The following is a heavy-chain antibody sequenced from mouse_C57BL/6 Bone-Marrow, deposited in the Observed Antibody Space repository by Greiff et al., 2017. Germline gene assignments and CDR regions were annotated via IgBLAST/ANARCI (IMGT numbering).Heavy chain of an antibody. CDR3: AIEFITTVVADY. J-gene: IGHJ2*01. CDR2: IHPSDSDT. CDR1: GYTFPSSW. V-gene: IGHV1-74*01. Sequence: QVQLQQPGAELVKPGASVRVSSKASGYTFPSSWMHWVKRRPGQGLEWIGRIHPSDSDTNYNQKFKGKATLTVDKSSSTAYMQLSSLTSEDSAVYYCAIEFITTVVADYWGQGTTLTVSS. D-gene: IGHD1-1*01.